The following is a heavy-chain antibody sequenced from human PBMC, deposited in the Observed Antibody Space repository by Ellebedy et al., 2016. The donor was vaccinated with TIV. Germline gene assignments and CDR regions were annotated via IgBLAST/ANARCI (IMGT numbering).Heavy chain of an antibody. D-gene: IGHD6-6*01. J-gene: IGHJ6*03. CDR3: ARWHSFSSYYSIDV. V-gene: IGHV3-7*01. Sequence: GGSLRLXCEASGFTFSSYWMSWVRQAPGKGLEWVANIKPDGSETYYVDSVKGRFTISRDNAKNSLNLQFNSLRAEDTAVYYCARWHSFSSYYSIDVWGKGTTVTVSS. CDR2: IKPDGSET. CDR1: GFTFSSYW.